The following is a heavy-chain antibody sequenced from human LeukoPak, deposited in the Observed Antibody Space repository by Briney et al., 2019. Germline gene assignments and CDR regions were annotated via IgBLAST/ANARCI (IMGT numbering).Heavy chain of an antibody. J-gene: IGHJ4*02. D-gene: IGHD1-1*01. CDR2: IYHSGSP. CDR1: GGSISSNNW. CDR3: ARVNINNWHSCDY. Sequence: PSGTLSLACAVSGGSISSNNWWGWVRQPPGKGLEWIGEIYHSGSPNYNPSLKSRVTISVDKSRNHFSLNLSSVTAADTAVYYCARVNINNWHSCDYWGQGTLVTVSS. V-gene: IGHV4-4*02.